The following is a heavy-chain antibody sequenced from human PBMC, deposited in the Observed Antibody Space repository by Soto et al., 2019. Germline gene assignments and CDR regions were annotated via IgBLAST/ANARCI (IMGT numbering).Heavy chain of an antibody. CDR1: GFTFSSYA. Sequence: QVQLVESGGGVVQPGRSLRLSCAASGFTFSSYAMHWVRQAPGKGLEWVAVISYDGSNKYYADSVKGRFTISRDNSKNTLYLQMNSLRAEDTAVYYCAREWLRRLDLSDYGMDVWGQGTTVTVSS. CDR2: ISYDGSNK. J-gene: IGHJ6*02. V-gene: IGHV3-30-3*01. CDR3: AREWLRRLDLSDYGMDV. D-gene: IGHD5-12*01.